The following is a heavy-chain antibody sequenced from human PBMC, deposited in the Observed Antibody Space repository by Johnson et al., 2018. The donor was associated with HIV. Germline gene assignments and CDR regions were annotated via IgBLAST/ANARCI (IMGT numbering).Heavy chain of an antibody. J-gene: IGHJ3*02. V-gene: IGHV3-33*03. CDR1: GFTFSSYA. Sequence: QMQLVESGGGVVQPGRSLRLSCAASGFTFSSYAMHWVRQAPGKGLEWVAFIWHDGRDVYYADSVKGRFTVSRDNSKNAVYLQMNSLGAGDTAVYYCAKDQHGPLVPTVMRDDAFDIWGQGTMVTVSS. CDR3: AKDQHGPLVPTVMRDDAFDI. CDR2: IWHDGRDV. D-gene: IGHD5-12*01.